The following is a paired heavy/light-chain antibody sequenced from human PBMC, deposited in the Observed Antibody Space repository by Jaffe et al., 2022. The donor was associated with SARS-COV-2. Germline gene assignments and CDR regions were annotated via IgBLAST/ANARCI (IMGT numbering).Heavy chain of an antibody. Sequence: EVQLVESGGGLVQPGGSLRVSCAVSGSTFSDYWMTWVRQAPGKGLEWVANIKQDGSEKYYVDSVKGRFTISRDNAKNSLYLQMNSLRAEDTAIYFCARPYCRGGDCYSPPDYWGQGTLVTVSS. CDR3: ARPYCRGGDCYSPPDY. CDR1: GSTFSDYW. J-gene: IGHJ4*02. V-gene: IGHV3-7*01. D-gene: IGHD2-15*01. CDR2: IKQDGSEK.
Light chain of an antibody. CDR1: QSLTRSQ. V-gene: IGKV3-20*01. J-gene: IGKJ1*01. CDR3: QHYGSSSWT. Sequence: EIVLTQSPGTLSLSPGERATLSCRASQSLTRSQLAWYQQKPGQAPRLLMYGASIRATGIPDRFSGSGSGTDFTLAISRLEPEDFGVYYCQHYGSSSWTFGQGTKVEI. CDR2: GAS.